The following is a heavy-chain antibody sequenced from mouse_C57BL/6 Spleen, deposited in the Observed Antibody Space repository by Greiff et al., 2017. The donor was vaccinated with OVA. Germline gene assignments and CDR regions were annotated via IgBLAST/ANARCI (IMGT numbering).Heavy chain of an antibody. Sequence: VQLQQSGPELVKPGASVKISCKASGYTFTDYYMNWVKQSHGKSLEWIGDINPNNGGTSYNQKFKGKATLTVDKSSSTAYMELRSLTSEDSAVYYCARRAGSSSYWYFDVWGTGTTVTVSS. CDR2: INPNNGGT. J-gene: IGHJ1*03. CDR1: GYTFTDYY. V-gene: IGHV1-26*01. CDR3: ARRAGSSSYWYFDV. D-gene: IGHD1-1*01.